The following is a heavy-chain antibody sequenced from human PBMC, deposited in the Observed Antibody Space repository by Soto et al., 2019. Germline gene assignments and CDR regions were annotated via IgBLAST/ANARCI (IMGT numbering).Heavy chain of an antibody. J-gene: IGHJ4*02. V-gene: IGHV4-31*03. CDR2: IYYSGST. CDR1: GGSISSGGYY. Sequence: QVQLQESGPGLVKPSQTLSLTCTVSGGSISSGGYYWSWIRQHPGKGLEWIGYIYYSGSTYYNPSLKSRVTISVDTSKNQCSLKLSSVTAADTAVYYCARESNSGSYRFDYWGQGTLVTVSS. CDR3: ARESNSGSYRFDY. D-gene: IGHD1-26*01.